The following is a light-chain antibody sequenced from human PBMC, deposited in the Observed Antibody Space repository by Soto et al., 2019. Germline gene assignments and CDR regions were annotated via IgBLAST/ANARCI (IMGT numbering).Light chain of an antibody. CDR2: GAS. CDR3: QESYSFLWGT. CDR1: QSISTS. V-gene: IGKV1-39*01. Sequence: DIQMTQSPSSLSASVGDRVTITCRTSQSISTSLNWYQQKAGKAPKLLIYGASTLQSGVPLRFSGSGSGTDSTLTISSRQCEDFAPYYCQESYSFLWGTCGHGNKVELK. J-gene: IGKJ1*01.